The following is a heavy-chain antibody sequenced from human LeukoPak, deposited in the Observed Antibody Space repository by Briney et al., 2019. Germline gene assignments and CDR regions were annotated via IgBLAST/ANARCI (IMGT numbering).Heavy chain of an antibody. V-gene: IGHV3-48*03. D-gene: IGHD3-9*01. CDR2: ISSSGSTI. CDR3: ARDLTGYYSY. J-gene: IGHJ4*02. Sequence: GGSLRLSCAASGFTFSSYEMNWVRQAPGKGLEWVSYISSSGSTIYYADSVKGRFTISRDNAKNSVYLQMNSLRAEDTAVYYCARDLTGYYSYWGQGTLVTVSS. CDR1: GFTFSSYE.